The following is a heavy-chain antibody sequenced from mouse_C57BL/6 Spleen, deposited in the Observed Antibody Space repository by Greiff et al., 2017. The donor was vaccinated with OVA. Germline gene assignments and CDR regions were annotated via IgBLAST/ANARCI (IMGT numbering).Heavy chain of an antibody. J-gene: IGHJ2*01. V-gene: IGHV1-42*01. CDR3: ARSGGNYVNYFDY. CDR2: INPSTGGT. Sequence: EVQLQQSGPELVKPGASVKISCKASGYSFTGYYMNWVKQSPEKSLEWIGEINPSTGGTTYNQKFKAKATLTVDKSSSTAYMQLKSLTSEDSAVYYCARSGGNYVNYFDYWGQGTTLTVSS. CDR1: GYSFTGYY. D-gene: IGHD2-1*01.